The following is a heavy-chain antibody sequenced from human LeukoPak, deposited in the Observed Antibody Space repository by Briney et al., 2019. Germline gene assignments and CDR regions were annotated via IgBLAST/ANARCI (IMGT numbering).Heavy chain of an antibody. CDR3: ARRWRAIDY. D-gene: IGHD2-15*01. CDR2: IYYSGST. Sequence: SETLSLTCTVSGGSISSSSYYWGWIRQPPGTGLEWIGSIYYSGSTYYNPSLKSRVTISVDTSKNQFSLKLSSVTAADTAVYYCARRWRAIDYWGQGTLVTVSS. V-gene: IGHV4-39*01. CDR1: GGSISSSSYY. J-gene: IGHJ4*02.